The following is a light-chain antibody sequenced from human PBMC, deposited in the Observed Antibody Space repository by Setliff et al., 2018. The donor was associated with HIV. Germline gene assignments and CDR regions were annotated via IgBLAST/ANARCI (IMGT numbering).Light chain of an antibody. CDR2: DVT. CDR3: TSYANSSTYI. CDR1: SSDVGGFNF. J-gene: IGLJ1*01. V-gene: IGLV2-14*03. Sequence: QSALTQPRSVSGSPGQSVTISCTGTSSDVGGFNFVSWYQQHPGKAPRLMIYDVTNRPSGVSNRFSGSKSGNTASLTISGLQAEDEADYYCTSYANSSTYIFGTGTRSPS.